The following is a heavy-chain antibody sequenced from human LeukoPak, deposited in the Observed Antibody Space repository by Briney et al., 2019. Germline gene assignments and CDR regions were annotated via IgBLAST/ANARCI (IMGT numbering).Heavy chain of an antibody. J-gene: IGHJ3*02. CDR2: FDPEDGET. V-gene: IGHV1-24*01. D-gene: IGHD3-22*01. Sequence: ASVKVSCKVSGYTLTELSMHWVRQAPGKGLEWMGGFDPEDGETIYAQKFQGRVTMTEDTSTDTAYMELSSLRSEDTAVYCCATYYYDSSGSPDAFDIWGQGTMVTVSS. CDR3: ATYYYDSSGSPDAFDI. CDR1: GYTLTELS.